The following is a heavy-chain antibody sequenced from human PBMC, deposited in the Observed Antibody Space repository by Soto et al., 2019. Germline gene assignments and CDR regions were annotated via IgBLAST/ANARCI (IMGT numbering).Heavy chain of an antibody. CDR3: AKEVRGVSRQVYYYYGMDV. D-gene: IGHD3-10*01. CDR2: ISGNDVST. Sequence: EVQLLESGGDLVQPGGSLRLSCAASGFTFSSYAMSWVRQAPGKGLEWVSGISGNDVSTNYADAVKGRFTISRDNSKNILYLQMNSLRAEDTALYYCAKEVRGVSRQVYYYYGMDVWGQGTTVTVSS. V-gene: IGHV3-23*01. CDR1: GFTFSSYA. J-gene: IGHJ6*02.